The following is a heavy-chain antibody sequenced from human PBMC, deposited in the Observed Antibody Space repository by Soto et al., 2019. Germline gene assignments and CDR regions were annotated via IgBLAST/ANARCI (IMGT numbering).Heavy chain of an antibody. CDR3: ARDRRITMVRGVIMGYYYYGMDV. CDR1: GGSISSGGYY. J-gene: IGHJ6*02. D-gene: IGHD3-10*01. CDR2: IYYSGST. V-gene: IGHV4-31*03. Sequence: PSETLSLTCTVSGGSISSGGYYWSWIRQHPGKGLEWIGYIYYSGSTYYNPSLKSRVTISVDTSKNQFSLKLSSVTAADTAVYYCARDRRITMVRGVIMGYYYYGMDVWGQGTTVTVSS.